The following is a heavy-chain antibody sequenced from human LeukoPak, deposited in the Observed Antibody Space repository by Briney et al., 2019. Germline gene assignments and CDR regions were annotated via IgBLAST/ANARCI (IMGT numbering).Heavy chain of an antibody. CDR3: AREGIAAAGTRGVVDY. CDR2: IYHSGGT. Sequence: PSETLSLTCTVSGGSISSGGYYWSWIRQPPGKGLEWIGYIYHSGGTYYNPSLKSRVTISVDRPKNQFSLKLSSVTAADTAVYYCAREGIAAAGTRGVVDYWGQGTLVTVSS. J-gene: IGHJ4*02. CDR1: GGSISSGGYY. D-gene: IGHD6-13*01. V-gene: IGHV4-30-2*01.